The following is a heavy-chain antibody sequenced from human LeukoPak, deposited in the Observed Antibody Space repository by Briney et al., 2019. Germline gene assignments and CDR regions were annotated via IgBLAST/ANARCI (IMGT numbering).Heavy chain of an antibody. Sequence: PSETLSLTCTVSVGSISSYYSSWVRHPPGRGLEWVGHIYYSGSTNYNTSLKSRVTISVDTYKNQFPLKISSVAAADTAVYYCARLWGFGVLLLFDYWGQGTLVTVSS. CDR2: IYYSGST. J-gene: IGHJ4*02. V-gene: IGHV4-59*01. CDR3: ARLWGFGVLLLFDY. D-gene: IGHD3-10*01. CDR1: VGSISSYY.